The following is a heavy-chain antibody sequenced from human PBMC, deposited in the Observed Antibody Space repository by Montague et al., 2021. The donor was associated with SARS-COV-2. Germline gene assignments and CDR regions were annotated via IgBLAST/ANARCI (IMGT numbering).Heavy chain of an antibody. CDR2: IYNTGPT. CDR1: SGSIISSGYY. CDR3: ARGMIRGVTTPFDY. V-gene: IGHV4-39*02. Sequence: SETLSLTCTVSSGSIISSGYYWGWIRQPPGKELEWIGNIYNTGPTDYNRSLQSRGTISVDTSKNHLSLSLSSVTAADTAVYFCARGMIRGVTTPFDYWGQGSQVTVSS. D-gene: IGHD3-10*01. J-gene: IGHJ4*02.